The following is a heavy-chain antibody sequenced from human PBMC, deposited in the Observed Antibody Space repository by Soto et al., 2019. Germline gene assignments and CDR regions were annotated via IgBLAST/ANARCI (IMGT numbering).Heavy chain of an antibody. CDR3: AKSGRYSSSPEIDY. CDR1: GFTFSSYA. V-gene: IGHV3-23*01. J-gene: IGHJ4*02. D-gene: IGHD6-6*01. CDR2: ISGSGGST. Sequence: AGGSLRLSCAASGFTFSSYAMSWVRQAPGKGLEWVSAISGSGGSTYYADSVKGRFTISRDNSKNTLYLQMNSLRAEDTAVYYCAKSGRYSSSPEIDYWGQGTLVTVSS.